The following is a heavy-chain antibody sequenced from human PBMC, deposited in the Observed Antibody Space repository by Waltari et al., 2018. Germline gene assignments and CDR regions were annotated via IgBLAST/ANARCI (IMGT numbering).Heavy chain of an antibody. CDR3: TTLDAPWGG. J-gene: IGHJ4*01. Sequence: EVQMVESGGGLVKPGDSLSLSCAASGFTFTPAWRTCVRQAPGKGLEGGGRIKSKRDGAKTDFAAPGRGRFSISRDDSQNMVFLQMNSLRTEDTAVYYCTTLDAPWGGWGHGTLVTVSS. D-gene: IGHD7-27*01. V-gene: IGHV3-15*01. CDR1: GFTFTPAW. CDR2: IKSKRDGAKT.